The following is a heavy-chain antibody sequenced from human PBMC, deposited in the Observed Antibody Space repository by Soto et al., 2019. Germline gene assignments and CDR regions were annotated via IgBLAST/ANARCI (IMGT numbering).Heavy chain of an antibody. Sequence: QVQLVQSGAEVKKPGASVKVSCKASGYTFTSYDINWVRQATGQGLEWMGWMNPNSGNTGYAQKVQGRVTMNSNSSISTDYMELSSLIAEDTAVYYCATAHYGDNVDSWGQGTLVSVSS. V-gene: IGHV1-8*01. CDR1: GYTFTSYD. D-gene: IGHD4-17*01. CDR3: ATAHYGDNVDS. CDR2: MNPNSGNT. J-gene: IGHJ4*02.